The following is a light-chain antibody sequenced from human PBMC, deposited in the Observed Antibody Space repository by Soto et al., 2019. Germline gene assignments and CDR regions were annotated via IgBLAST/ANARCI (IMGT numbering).Light chain of an antibody. J-gene: IGKJ4*01. Sequence: DIQMTQSPSTLSASVGDRVTITCRASQSMSSWLAWYQQKPGKAPKVLTYKASSLESGVPSRFSGSGSGTEFTLTISSLQPDDSATYYCQQHNSYPLTFGGGTNVDIK. CDR1: QSMSSW. CDR3: QQHNSYPLT. V-gene: IGKV1-5*03. CDR2: KAS.